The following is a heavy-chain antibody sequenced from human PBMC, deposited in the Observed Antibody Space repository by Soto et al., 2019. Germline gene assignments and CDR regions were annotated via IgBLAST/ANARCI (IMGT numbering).Heavy chain of an antibody. D-gene: IGHD6-6*01. J-gene: IGHJ6*02. Sequence: SETLSLPCAVYGGSFRGYYRSCLRQISGMGLEWIGELNHSGSTNYNPSLKSRVTISVDTSKNQFSLKLSSVTAADTAVYYCARGWYSSSTYYYYGMDVWGQGTTVTVSS. V-gene: IGHV4-34*01. CDR3: ARGWYSSSTYYYYGMDV. CDR1: GGSFRGYY. CDR2: LNHSGST.